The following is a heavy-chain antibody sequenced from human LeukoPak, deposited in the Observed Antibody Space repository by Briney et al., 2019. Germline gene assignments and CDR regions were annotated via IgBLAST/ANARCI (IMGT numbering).Heavy chain of an antibody. CDR2: VYPGDSDT. J-gene: IGHJ6*04. V-gene: IGHV5-51*01. D-gene: IGHD3-3*01. CDR3: ARLDYDFCSGYTLVDV. CDR1: GYSFTSYW. Sequence: GESLKISCKGSGYSFTSYWIGWVRQMPGKGLEWMGIVYPGDSDTRYSPSFQGQVTISADKSISTAYLQWSSLKASDTAMYYCARLDYDFCSGYTLVDVWGKGTTVTVSS.